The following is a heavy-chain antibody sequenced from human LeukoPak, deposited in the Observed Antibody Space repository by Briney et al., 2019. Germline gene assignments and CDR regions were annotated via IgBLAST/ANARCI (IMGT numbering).Heavy chain of an antibody. CDR1: GFPFSSYA. J-gene: IGHJ4*02. D-gene: IGHD6-19*01. CDR3: AKDLSSSGFRIDY. V-gene: IGHV3-23*01. CDR2: ISGSGVST. Sequence: QPGGSLRLSCAASGFPFSSYAMSWVRQAPGKGLEWVSAISGSGVSTYYADSVKGRFTISRDNSKNTLYMQMNSLRAGDTAVYYCAKDLSSSGFRIDYWGQGTLVTVSS.